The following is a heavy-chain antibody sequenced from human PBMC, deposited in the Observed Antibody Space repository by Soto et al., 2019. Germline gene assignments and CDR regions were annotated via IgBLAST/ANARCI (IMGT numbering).Heavy chain of an antibody. CDR1: GGSISSSSYY. CDR2: IYYSGST. J-gene: IGHJ4*02. Sequence: SETLSLTCTVSGGSISSSSYYWGWIRQPPGKGLEWIGSIYYSGSTYYNPSLKSRVTISVDTSKNHLSLKLSSVAAADTAVYYCASSGYCSGGSCYPYYFDYWGQGTLVTVSS. V-gene: IGHV4-39*02. D-gene: IGHD2-15*01. CDR3: ASSGYCSGGSCYPYYFDY.